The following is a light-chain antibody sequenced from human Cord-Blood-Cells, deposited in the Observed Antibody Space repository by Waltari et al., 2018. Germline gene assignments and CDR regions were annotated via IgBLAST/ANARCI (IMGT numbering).Light chain of an antibody. Sequence: EIVLTQSPGTLSFSPGERATITCRASRSVSSSYLAWYQQKHGQAPRLLIYCASSRATGIPDRFSGSGSGTDFTLTISRLEPEDFAVYYCQQYGSSPWTFGQGTKVEIK. V-gene: IGKV3-20*01. CDR3: QQYGSSPWT. CDR1: RSVSSSY. J-gene: IGKJ1*01. CDR2: CAS.